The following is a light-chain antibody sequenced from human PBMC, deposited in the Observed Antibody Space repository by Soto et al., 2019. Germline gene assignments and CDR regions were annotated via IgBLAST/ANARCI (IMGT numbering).Light chain of an antibody. J-gene: IGLJ1*01. CDR2: DVT. CDR3: NSYTSASTYV. V-gene: IGLV2-14*03. CDR1: GSDIGSYNY. Sequence: QSVLPQPASVSGSPGQSITISCTGTGSDIGSYNYVSWYQHHPGKVPKFIIYDVTNRPSGVSDRFSGSKSGNTASLTISGLQAEDEADYYCNSYTSASTYVFGTGTKVT.